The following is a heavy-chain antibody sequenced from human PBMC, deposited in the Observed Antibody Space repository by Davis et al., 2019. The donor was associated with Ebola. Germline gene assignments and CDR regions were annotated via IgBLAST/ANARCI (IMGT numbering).Heavy chain of an antibody. J-gene: IGHJ4*02. V-gene: IGHV4-39*01. CDR1: GGSISSSSYY. CDR3: ARRTDTAIH. Sequence: PSETLSLTCTVSGGSISSSSYYWGWIRQPPGKGLEWIGSIYYSGSTYYNPSLKSRVTISVDTSKNQFSLKLSSVTAADTAVYYCARRTDTAIHWGQGTLVTVSS. D-gene: IGHD5-18*01. CDR2: IYYSGST.